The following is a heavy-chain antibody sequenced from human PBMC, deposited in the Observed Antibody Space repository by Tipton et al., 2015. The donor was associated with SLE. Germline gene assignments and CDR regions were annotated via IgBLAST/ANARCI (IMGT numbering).Heavy chain of an antibody. D-gene: IGHD1-1*01. Sequence: TLSLTCTVSGGSISSYYWSWIRQPPGKGLEWIGYIYYSGSTNYNPSLESRVTISVDTSKNQFSLKLSSVTAADTAVYYCARAGRAWNLFDYWGQGTLVTVSS. J-gene: IGHJ4*02. V-gene: IGHV4-59*01. CDR1: GGSISSYY. CDR3: ARAGRAWNLFDY. CDR2: IYYSGST.